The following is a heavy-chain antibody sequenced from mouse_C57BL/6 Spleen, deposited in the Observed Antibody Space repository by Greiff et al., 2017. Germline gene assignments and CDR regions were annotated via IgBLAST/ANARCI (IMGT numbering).Heavy chain of an antibody. CDR1: GYTFTSYT. CDR3: AVDYYSSRTGNYFDY. V-gene: IGHV1-4*01. Sequence: QVQLQQSGAELARPGASVKMSCKASGYTFTSYTMHWVKQRPGQGLEWIGYINPSSGYTKYNQKFKDKATLTADKSSNTAYMQLGRLTSGDSAVYYCAVDYYSSRTGNYFDYWGQGTTLTVSS. J-gene: IGHJ2*01. CDR2: INPSSGYT. D-gene: IGHD1-1*01.